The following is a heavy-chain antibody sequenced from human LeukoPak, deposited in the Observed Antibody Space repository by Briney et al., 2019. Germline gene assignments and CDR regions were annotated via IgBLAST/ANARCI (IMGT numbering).Heavy chain of an antibody. J-gene: IGHJ4*02. CDR1: GFTFGDYA. Sequence: GGSLRLSCTASGFTFGDYAMSWVRQAPGQGLEWVGFIRSKAYGGTTEYAASVKGRFTISRDDSKSIAYLQMNSLKTEDTAVYYCTRARNYYDSKDWGQGTLVTV. CDR2: IRSKAYGGTT. CDR3: TRARNYYDSKD. V-gene: IGHV3-49*04. D-gene: IGHD3-22*01.